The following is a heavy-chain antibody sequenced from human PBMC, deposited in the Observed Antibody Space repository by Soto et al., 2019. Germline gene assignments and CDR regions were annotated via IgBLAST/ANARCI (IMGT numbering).Heavy chain of an antibody. Sequence: SVKVSCKASGGTFTNYAVSWVRQAPGQGLEWMGDIIPIFGTTSYAQKFQGRVTIAADESTSTGYMELTNLRSEDTALYYCARVAYTSRATHWFDCWGQGTLVTVSS. CDR3: ARVAYTSRATHWFDC. CDR1: GGTFTNYA. V-gene: IGHV1-69*13. D-gene: IGHD3-16*01. J-gene: IGHJ5*01. CDR2: IIPIFGTT.